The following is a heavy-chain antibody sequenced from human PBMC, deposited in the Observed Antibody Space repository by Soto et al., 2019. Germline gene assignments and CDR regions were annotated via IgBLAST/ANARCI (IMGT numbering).Heavy chain of an antibody. J-gene: IGHJ5*02. Sequence: PSETLSLTCAVSGYSISSGYYWGWIRQPPGKGLEWIGSIYHSGSTYYNPSLKSRVTISVDTSKNQFSLKLSSVTAADTAVYYCARGLRGGNSEWFDPWGQGTLVTVSS. CDR2: IYHSGST. D-gene: IGHD2-21*02. CDR1: GYSISSGYY. CDR3: ARGLRGGNSEWFDP. V-gene: IGHV4-38-2*01.